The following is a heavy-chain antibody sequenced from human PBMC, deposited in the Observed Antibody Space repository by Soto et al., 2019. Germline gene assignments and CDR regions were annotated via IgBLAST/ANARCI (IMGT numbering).Heavy chain of an antibody. Sequence: SRPLSCTVSGFTLVNGAYHWSRLGPHQGKGLEWIGYIHYSGSTNYNPSLKSRVTISVDTSKNQFSLKVKSVTAADTAVYYCARGRLVPAVNFDYWGLGTLVTVS. D-gene: IGHD2-2*01. J-gene: IGHJ4*02. V-gene: IGHV4-31*02. CDR2: IHYSGST. CDR3: ARGRLVPAVNFDY. CDR1: GFTLVNGAYH.